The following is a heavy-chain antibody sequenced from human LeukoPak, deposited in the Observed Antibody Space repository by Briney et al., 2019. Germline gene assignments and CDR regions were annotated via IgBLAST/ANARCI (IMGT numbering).Heavy chain of an antibody. J-gene: IGHJ4*02. CDR1: GGSISSYY. V-gene: IGHV4-59*01. D-gene: IGHD3-22*01. CDR2: IYYSGST. CDR3: ARLNFYDSSGYYFGFDY. Sequence: SETLSLTFTVSGGSISSYYWSWIRQPPGKGLEWIGYIYYSGSTNYNPSLKSRVTISVDTSKNQFSLKLSSVTAADTAVYYCARLNFYDSSGYYFGFDYWGQGTLVTVSS.